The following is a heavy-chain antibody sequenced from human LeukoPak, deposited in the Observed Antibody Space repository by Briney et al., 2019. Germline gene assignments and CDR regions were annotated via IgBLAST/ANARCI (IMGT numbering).Heavy chain of an antibody. J-gene: IGHJ5*02. CDR1: GGSISSYY. Sequence: SETLSLTCTVSGGSISSYYWSWIRQPPGKGLEWIGYIYYSGSTNYNPSLKSRVTISVDTSKNQFSLKLSSVTAADTAVYYCARHIRYPDYGYCSGGSCYSGDWFDPWGQGTLVTVSS. D-gene: IGHD2-15*01. V-gene: IGHV4-59*08. CDR3: ARHIRYPDYGYCSGGSCYSGDWFDP. CDR2: IYYSGST.